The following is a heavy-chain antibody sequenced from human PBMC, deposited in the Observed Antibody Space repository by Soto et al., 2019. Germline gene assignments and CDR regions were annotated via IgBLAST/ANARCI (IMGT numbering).Heavy chain of an antibody. D-gene: IGHD6-13*01. CDR1: GYGFTAYV. V-gene: IGHV1-8*01. CDR2: MNPINGAA. Sequence: ASVKVSCKASGYGFTAYVINWVRQATGQGLEWMGWMNPINGAAGSARRFQGRVSMTRNTATGTAYLELTSLRSDDTAVYYCGRGPSPRAPAGGTPYYYAMDVWGQGTTVTVSS. CDR3: GRGPSPRAPAGGTPYYYAMDV. J-gene: IGHJ6*02.